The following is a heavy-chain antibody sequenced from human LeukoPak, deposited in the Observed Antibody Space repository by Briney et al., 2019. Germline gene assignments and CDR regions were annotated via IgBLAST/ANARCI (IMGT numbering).Heavy chain of an antibody. D-gene: IGHD2-15*01. V-gene: IGHV4-59*01. J-gene: IGHJ4*02. CDR2: IYYSGST. Sequence: PSETLSLTCTVSGGSISRYYWSWIRQPPGKGLEWIGYIYYSGSTNYNPSLKSRVTISVDTSKNQFSLKLSSVTAADTAVYYCARGWPYYFDYWGQGTLVTVSS. CDR1: GGSISRYY. CDR3: ARGWPYYFDY.